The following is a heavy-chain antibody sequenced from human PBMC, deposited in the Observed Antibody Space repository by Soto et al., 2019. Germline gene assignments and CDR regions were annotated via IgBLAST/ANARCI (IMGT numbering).Heavy chain of an antibody. V-gene: IGHV3-53*02. D-gene: IGHD2-15*01. CDR1: GLSVGGNY. CDR2: IYSGGTT. J-gene: IGHJ2*01. CDR3: AGSSRGGNAGYFNL. Sequence: EVQLVETGGGLIQPGGSLRLSCAASGLSVGGNYMSWVRQAPGKGLEWVSTIYSGGTTHDADSVKGRFTISRDNSEHTVYLQRNSLRPADTAVYYCAGSSRGGNAGYFNLWGRGTLVTVSS.